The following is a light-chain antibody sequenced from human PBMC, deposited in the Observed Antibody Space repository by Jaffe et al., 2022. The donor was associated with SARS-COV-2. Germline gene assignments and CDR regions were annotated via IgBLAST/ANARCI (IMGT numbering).Light chain of an antibody. CDR2: AAS. Sequence: AIRMTQSPSSFSASTGDRVTITCRASQGISSYLAWYQQKPGKAPKLLIYAASTMQSGVPSRFSGSGSGTDFTLTISCLQSEDFATYYCQQYCDYPWTFGQGTKVEIK. CDR3: QQYCDYPWT. J-gene: IGKJ1*01. CDR1: QGISSY. V-gene: IGKV1-8*01.